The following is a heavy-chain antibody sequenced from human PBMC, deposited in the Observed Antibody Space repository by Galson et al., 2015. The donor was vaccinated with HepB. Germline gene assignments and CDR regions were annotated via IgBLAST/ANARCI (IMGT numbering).Heavy chain of an antibody. CDR3: ARAKPGGTVGALDY. CDR1: GFTFSSYA. V-gene: IGHV3-30-3*01. D-gene: IGHD1-26*01. CDR2: ISYDGSNK. Sequence: SLRLSCAASGFTFSSYAMHWVRQAPGKGLEWVAVISYDGSNKYYADSVKGRFTISRDNSKNTLYLQMNSLRAEDTAVYYCARAKPGGTVGALDYWGQGTLVTVSS. J-gene: IGHJ4*02.